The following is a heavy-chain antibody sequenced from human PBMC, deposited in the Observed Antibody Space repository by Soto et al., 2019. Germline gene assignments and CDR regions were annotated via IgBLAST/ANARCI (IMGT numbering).Heavy chain of an antibody. J-gene: IGHJ4*02. CDR2: ISYDGSNK. CDR3: ASYYTSPDY. V-gene: IGHV3-30*14. Sequence: QVQLVESGGGVVQPGRSLRLSCAASGFTFSSYAMHWVRQAPGKGLEWVAVISYDGSNKYYADSVKGRFTISRDNSKNTLYLQMNSLRAEDTAVYYCASYYTSPDYWGQGTLVTVSS. CDR1: GFTFSSYA. D-gene: IGHD3-22*01.